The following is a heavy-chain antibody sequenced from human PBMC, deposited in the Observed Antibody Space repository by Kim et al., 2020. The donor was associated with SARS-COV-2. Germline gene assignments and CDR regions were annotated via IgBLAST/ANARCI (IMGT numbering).Heavy chain of an antibody. CDR3: AKDHCSSTSCYRGPGYF. V-gene: IGHV3-30*18. Sequence: GGSLRLSCAASGFTFSSYGMHWVRQAPGKGLEWVAVISYDGSNKYYADSVKGRFTISRDNSKNTLYLQMNSLRAEDTAVYYCAKDHCSSTSCYRGPGYF. CDR2: ISYDGSNK. CDR1: GFTFSSYG. J-gene: IGHJ1*01. D-gene: IGHD2-2*01.